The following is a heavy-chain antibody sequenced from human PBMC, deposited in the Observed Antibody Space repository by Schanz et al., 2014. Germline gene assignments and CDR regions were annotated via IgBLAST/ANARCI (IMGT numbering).Heavy chain of an antibody. Sequence: EVHLLESGGGLVEPGGSLRLSCAASGFGFSSYSMNWVRQAPGKGLEWVSYISGSSRTIYYADSMKGRFTVSRDNAENALYLQMNSLRAEDTGLYFCARGGSGSHYRIDYWGQGTLVTVSS. D-gene: IGHD1-26*01. CDR1: GFGFSSYS. J-gene: IGHJ4*02. CDR2: ISGSSRTI. V-gene: IGHV3-48*01. CDR3: ARGGSGSHYRIDY.